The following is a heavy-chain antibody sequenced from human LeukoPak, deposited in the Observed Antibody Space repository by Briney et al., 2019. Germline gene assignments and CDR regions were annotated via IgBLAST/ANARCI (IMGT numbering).Heavy chain of an antibody. CDR3: ARDPVGTGPGDHY. Sequence: SVKVSCKASGGTFSSYAISWVRQAPGQGLEWMGGIIPIFGTANCAQKFQGRVTITTDESTSTAYMELSSLRSEDTAVYYCARDPVGTGPGDHYWGQGTLVTVSS. V-gene: IGHV1-69*05. CDR1: GGTFSSYA. J-gene: IGHJ4*02. CDR2: IIPIFGTA. D-gene: IGHD7-27*01.